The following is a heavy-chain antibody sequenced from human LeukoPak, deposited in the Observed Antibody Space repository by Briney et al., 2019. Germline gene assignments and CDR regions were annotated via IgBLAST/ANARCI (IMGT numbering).Heavy chain of an antibody. CDR3: ARVGGSVDY. V-gene: IGHV4-34*01. Sequence: PSETLSLTCTVSGGSISSYYWSWIRQPPGKGLEWIGEINHSGSTNYNPSLKSRVTISVDTSKNQFSLKLSSVTAADTAVYYCARVGGSVDYWGQGTLVTVSS. CDR2: INHSGST. CDR1: GGSISSYY. J-gene: IGHJ4*02.